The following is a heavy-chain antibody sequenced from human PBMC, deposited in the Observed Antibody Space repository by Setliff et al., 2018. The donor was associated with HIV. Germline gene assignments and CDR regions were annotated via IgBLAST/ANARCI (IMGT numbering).Heavy chain of an antibody. CDR2: INHGGDT. Sequence: SETLSLTCAVYGQSISGYYWSWIRQTPGKGLEWIGEINHGGDTNYNPSLKSRVTISVGSSYNHFSLKLSSVTAADTGVYYCASRRGIEFYFDTWGQGTLVTVSS. CDR3: ASRRGIEFYFDT. CDR1: GQSISGYY. D-gene: IGHD3-10*01. J-gene: IGHJ4*02. V-gene: IGHV4-34*01.